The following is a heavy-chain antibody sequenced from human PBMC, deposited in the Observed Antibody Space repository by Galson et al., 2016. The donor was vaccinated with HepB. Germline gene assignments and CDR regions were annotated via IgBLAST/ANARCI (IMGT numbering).Heavy chain of an antibody. Sequence: SVKVSCKASGYIFTTYALHWVRQAPGQRLEWMGWINAANGYTKYSQRFQGRVTITSDTSASTAYMELSSLRSEDTGMYYCAREWLLRGGFDYWGQGSLVTVSS. CDR1: GYIFTTYA. D-gene: IGHD6-19*01. J-gene: IGHJ4*02. CDR3: AREWLLRGGFDY. CDR2: INAANGYT. V-gene: IGHV1-3*01.